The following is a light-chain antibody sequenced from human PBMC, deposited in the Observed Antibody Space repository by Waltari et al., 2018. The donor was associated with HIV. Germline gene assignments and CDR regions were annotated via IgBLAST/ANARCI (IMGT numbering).Light chain of an antibody. J-gene: IGLJ3*02. CDR2: EVT. Sequence: QSALTQPASVSGSPGQSITISCTGPSSDVGRYNLVSWYQQHPGKAPKLMIFEVTKRSSGVSNRFSGSKSGNTASLTISGLQAEDEADYYCNSYATGSAWVFGGGTKLTVL. CDR3: NSYATGSAWV. CDR1: SSDVGRYNL. V-gene: IGLV2-23*02.